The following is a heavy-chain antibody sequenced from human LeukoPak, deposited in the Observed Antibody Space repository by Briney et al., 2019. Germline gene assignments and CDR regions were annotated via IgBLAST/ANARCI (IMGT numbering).Heavy chain of an antibody. CDR3: ARDRWDYYGSGSYSPLGY. V-gene: IGHV3-7*01. J-gene: IGHJ4*02. CDR1: GFTFSSYW. D-gene: IGHD3-10*01. CDR2: IKQDGSEK. Sequence: GGSLRLSCAASGFTFSSYWMSWVRQAPGKGLEWVANIKQDGSEKYYVDSVKGRFTISRDNAKNSLYLQMNSLRAEDTAVYYCARDRWDYYGSGSYSPLGYWGQGTLVTVSS.